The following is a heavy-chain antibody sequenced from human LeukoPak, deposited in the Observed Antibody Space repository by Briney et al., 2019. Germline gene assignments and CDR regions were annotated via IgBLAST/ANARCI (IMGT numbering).Heavy chain of an antibody. CDR2: ISGSGGST. D-gene: IGHD2-15*01. J-gene: IGHJ6*04. Sequence: GGSLRLSCAASGFTFSSYAMSWLRHAPGKGLEWVSAISGSGGSTYYADSVKGRFTISRDNSKNTLYLQMNSLRAEDTAVYYCAKPPYCSGGSCYPRDVWGKGTTVTVSS. CDR1: GFTFSSYA. CDR3: AKPPYCSGGSCYPRDV. V-gene: IGHV3-23*01.